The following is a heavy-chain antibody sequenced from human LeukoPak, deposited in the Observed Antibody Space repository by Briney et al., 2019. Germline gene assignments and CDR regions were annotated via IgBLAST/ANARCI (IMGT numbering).Heavy chain of an antibody. CDR3: ARIHSLYYYDSSGYGAFDI. CDR2: IWNDGSNK. CDR1: GFTFSSYG. J-gene: IGHJ3*02. D-gene: IGHD3-22*01. V-gene: IGHV3-33*01. Sequence: GGSLRLSCAASGFTFSSYGMHWVRQAPGRGLKWVAVIWNDGSNKYYADSVKGRFTISRDNSKNTLYLQMNSLRAEDTAVYYCARIHSLYYYDSSGYGAFDIWGQGTMVTVSS.